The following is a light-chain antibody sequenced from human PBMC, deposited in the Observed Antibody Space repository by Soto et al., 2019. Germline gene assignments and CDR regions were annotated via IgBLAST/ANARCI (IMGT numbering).Light chain of an antibody. Sequence: LPQPSSLSGSPGQSITISCTGTSSDIGAYDYVSWFQQHPGKAPKLMISEVTNRPSGVSNRFSGSKSGNTAYLTISGLQVEDEADYFCFSFTTTSTHVFGTGTKVTVL. J-gene: IGLJ1*01. CDR3: FSFTTTSTHV. CDR1: SSDIGAYDY. CDR2: EVT. V-gene: IGLV2-14*01.